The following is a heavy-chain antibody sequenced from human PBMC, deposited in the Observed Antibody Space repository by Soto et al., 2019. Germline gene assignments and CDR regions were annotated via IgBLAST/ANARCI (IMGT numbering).Heavy chain of an antibody. CDR2: ISSSSGYI. V-gene: IGHV3-21*01. J-gene: IGHJ6*02. CDR1: GFTFSNYS. Sequence: PGGSLRLSCAASGFTFSNYSMNWVRQAPGKGLEWASSISSSSGYIYYADSVKGRFTISRDNAKNSLYLQMNSLRAEDTAVYYCASFGGLGFCNGGKCLYCCGMDVWGRGPTVTVSS. CDR3: ASFGGLGFCNGGKCLYCCGMDV. D-gene: IGHD2-15*01.